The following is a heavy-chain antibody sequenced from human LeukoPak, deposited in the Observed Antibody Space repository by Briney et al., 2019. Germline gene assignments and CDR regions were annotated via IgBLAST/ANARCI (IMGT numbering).Heavy chain of an antibody. CDR3: AKDHSRGYSHGPFDF. V-gene: IGHV3-30*02. D-gene: IGHD5-18*01. J-gene: IGHJ4*02. Sequence: PGGSLRLSCAASGFTFSSYGMHWVRQAPGKGLEWVAFIQYDGSNKYYADSVKGRFTISRDNSRNTVHLQMNSLRGEDTAVYSCAKDHSRGYSHGPFDFWGQGTLVTASS. CDR2: IQYDGSNK. CDR1: GFTFSSYG.